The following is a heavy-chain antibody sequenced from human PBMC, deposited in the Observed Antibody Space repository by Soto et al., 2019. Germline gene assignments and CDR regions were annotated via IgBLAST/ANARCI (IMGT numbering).Heavy chain of an antibody. CDR3: AEGIVGAFPYDY. Sequence: QVQLVESGGGVVQPGRTLRLSCAASGCTFSGAGMHWVRQAPGKGLEWVAIISYDGNSEYDADSVKGRFTISRANSKHALYLQMTSLRAEDTAVYYCAEGIVGAFPYDYWGQGTLVTVSS. CDR2: ISYDGNSE. J-gene: IGHJ4*02. D-gene: IGHD1-26*01. CDR1: GCTFSGAG. V-gene: IGHV3-30*18.